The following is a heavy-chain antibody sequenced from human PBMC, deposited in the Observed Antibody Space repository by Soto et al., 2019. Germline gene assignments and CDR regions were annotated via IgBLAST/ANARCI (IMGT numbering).Heavy chain of an antibody. CDR3: ARDLWGYCGTDCYPLDV. Sequence: TVSLICPLDVHSIVGSHWSFIVQPPGKGLEWIGYMYNTGSTVYNPSFKSRVTISVDTSKNQFSLKLNSVTAADTAVYYCARDLWGYCGTDCYPLDVWGQGTTVS. V-gene: IGHV4-59*01. J-gene: IGHJ6*02. CDR2: MYNTGST. CDR1: VHSIVGSH. D-gene: IGHD2-21*02.